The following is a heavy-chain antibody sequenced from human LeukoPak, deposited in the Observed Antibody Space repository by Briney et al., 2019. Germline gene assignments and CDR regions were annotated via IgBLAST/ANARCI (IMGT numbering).Heavy chain of an antibody. CDR1: GFTFSSYA. V-gene: IGHV3-23*01. CDR3: AKDTIAAAGMAPFDY. J-gene: IGHJ4*02. Sequence: GGSLRLSCTASGFTFSSYAMSWVRQAPGKGLEWVSAISGSGGSTYYADSVKGRFTISRDNSKNTLYLQMNSLRAEDTAVYYCAKDTIAAAGMAPFDYWGQGTLVTVSS. CDR2: ISGSGGST. D-gene: IGHD6-13*01.